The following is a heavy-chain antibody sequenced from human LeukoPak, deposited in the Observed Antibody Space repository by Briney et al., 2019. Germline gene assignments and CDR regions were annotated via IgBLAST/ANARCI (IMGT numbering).Heavy chain of an antibody. V-gene: IGHV4-39*01. D-gene: IGHD3-10*01. J-gene: IGHJ4*02. Sequence: PPETLSLTCTVSGGSISSSSYYWGWIRQPPGKGLEGIGSIYNSGRTYYNPSLKSRVTISVDTSKNQFSLKLSSVTAADTAVYYCARHQGYYGSGSYYFDYWGQGTLVTVSS. CDR3: ARHQGYYGSGSYYFDY. CDR2: IYNSGRT. CDR1: GGSISSSSYY.